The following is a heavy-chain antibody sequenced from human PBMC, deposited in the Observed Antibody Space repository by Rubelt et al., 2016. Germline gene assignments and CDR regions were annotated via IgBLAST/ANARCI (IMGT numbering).Heavy chain of an antibody. J-gene: IGHJ4*02. CDR1: GFTFDDYA. CDR3: AKSEISGYDYGFFWGNPGRHGGYFDY. Sequence: GGSLRLSCAASGFTFDDYAMHWVRQAPGKGLEWVSLISGDGGSTYYADSVKGRFTISRDNSKNSLYLQMNSLRAEDTAVYYCAKSEISGYDYGFFWGNPGRHGGYFDYWGQGTLVTVSS. D-gene: IGHD5-12*01. V-gene: IGHV3-43*02. CDR2: ISGDGGST.